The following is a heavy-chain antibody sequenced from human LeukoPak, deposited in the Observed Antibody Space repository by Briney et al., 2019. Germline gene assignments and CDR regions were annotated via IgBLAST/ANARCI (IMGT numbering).Heavy chain of an antibody. Sequence: GGSLRLSCAASGFTFNNAWMTWVRQAPGKGLEWVGRIKSKIDGGTTDYAAPVKGRFTISRDDSKNTLYLEMNNLKIEDTAVYYCTNPFCRGGRCYSDYMDVWGKGTTVTISS. D-gene: IGHD2-15*01. V-gene: IGHV3-15*01. CDR2: IKSKIDGGTT. CDR3: TNPFCRGGRCYSDYMDV. J-gene: IGHJ6*03. CDR1: GFTFNNAW.